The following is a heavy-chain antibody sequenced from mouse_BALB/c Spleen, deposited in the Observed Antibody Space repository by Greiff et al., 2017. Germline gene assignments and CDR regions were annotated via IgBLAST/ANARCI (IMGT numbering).Heavy chain of an antibody. V-gene: IGHV1-5*01. D-gene: IGHD2-4*01. J-gene: IGHJ3*01. Sequence: DVQLQESGTVLARPGASVKMSCKASGYSFTSYWMHWVKQRPGQGLEWIGAIYPGNSDTSYNQKFKGKAKLTAVTSASTAYMELSSLTNEDSAVYYCTKGFYDYDTWFAYWGQGTLVTVSA. CDR2: IYPGNSDT. CDR3: TKGFYDYDTWFAY. CDR1: GYSFTSYW.